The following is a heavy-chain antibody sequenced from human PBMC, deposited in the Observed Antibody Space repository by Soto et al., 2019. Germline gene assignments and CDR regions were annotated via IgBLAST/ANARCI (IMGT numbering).Heavy chain of an antibody. CDR1: GITLSRDW. CDR3: AKLLNGVTALDY. CDR2: IKPDGSGE. V-gene: IGHV3-7*01. D-gene: IGHD2-21*02. J-gene: IGHJ4*02. Sequence: EVQLVESGGGLVQPGGSLRLSCKASGITLSRDWRTWFRQAPGKGLEWVASIKPDGSGEYYLDSVKGRFTISRDNTKNSLYLQANSLRADDTATYFCAKLLNGVTALDYWGQGTLVTVSS.